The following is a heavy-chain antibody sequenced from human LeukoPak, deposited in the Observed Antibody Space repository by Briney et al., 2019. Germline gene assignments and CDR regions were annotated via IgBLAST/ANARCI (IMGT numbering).Heavy chain of an antibody. Sequence: ASVKVSCKASGGTFSSYAISWVRQAPGQGLEWMGRIIPILGIANYAQKFEGRVKITADKSTSTDYMELSSLRSEDTAVYYCATDYYYDSSGYAYYFDYWGQGTLVTVSS. J-gene: IGHJ4*02. CDR1: GGTFSSYA. CDR2: IIPILGIA. V-gene: IGHV1-69*04. D-gene: IGHD3-22*01. CDR3: ATDYYYDSSGYAYYFDY.